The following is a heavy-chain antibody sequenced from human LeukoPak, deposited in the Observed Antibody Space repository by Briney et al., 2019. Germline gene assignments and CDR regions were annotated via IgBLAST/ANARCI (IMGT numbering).Heavy chain of an antibody. J-gene: IGHJ5*02. CDR2: IYYSGST. CDR1: GGSISSYY. D-gene: IGHD6-19*01. CDR3: ARHSTSGWNWFDP. Sequence: PSETLTLTCTVSGGSISSYYWSWIRQPPGKGLEWIGYIYYSGSTNYNPSLKSRVTISVDTSKNQFSLKLSSVTAADTAVYYCARHSTSGWNWFDPWGQGTLVTVSS. V-gene: IGHV4-59*08.